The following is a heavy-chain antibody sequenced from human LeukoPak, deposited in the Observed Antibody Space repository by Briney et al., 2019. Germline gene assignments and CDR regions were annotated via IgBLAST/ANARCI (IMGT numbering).Heavy chain of an antibody. CDR3: ARDKFGGTDY. V-gene: IGHV3-7*01. J-gene: IGHJ4*02. Sequence: GGSLRLSCAASGFTFSSYGMYWVRQAPGKGLEWVANIKQDGSEKYYVDSVKGRFTISRDNAQNSLYLQMNSLRAEDTAVYYCARDKFGGTDYWGQGTLVTVSS. CDR1: GFTFSSYG. D-gene: IGHD3-16*01. CDR2: IKQDGSEK.